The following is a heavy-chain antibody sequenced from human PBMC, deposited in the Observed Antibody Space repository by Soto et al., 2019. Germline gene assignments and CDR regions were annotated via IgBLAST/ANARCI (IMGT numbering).Heavy chain of an antibody. J-gene: IGHJ4*02. CDR2: IWYDGSNK. CDR1: GFTFSSYG. V-gene: IGHV3-33*01. D-gene: IGHD3-9*01. CDR3: ARGSDDILTGTPYYFDY. Sequence: GGSLRLSCAASGFTFSSYGMHWVRQAPGKGLEWVAVIWYDGSNKYYADSVKGRFTISRDNSKNTLYLQMNSLRAEDTAVYYCARGSDDILTGTPYYFDYWGQGTLVTVSS.